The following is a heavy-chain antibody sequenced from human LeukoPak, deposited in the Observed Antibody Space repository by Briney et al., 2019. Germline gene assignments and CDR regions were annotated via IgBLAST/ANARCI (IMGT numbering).Heavy chain of an antibody. J-gene: IGHJ4*02. V-gene: IGHV3-11*04. Sequence: GGSLRLSCVASGFSFSDHYMTWIRQAPGKGLEWVSYIRGDGGRTYYGDSVKGRFTISRDNAKNALYLQMNSLRAEDTAIYYCARRFRDWGQGTLVTVSS. D-gene: IGHD5-24*01. CDR3: ARRFRD. CDR1: GFSFSDHY. CDR2: IRGDGGRT.